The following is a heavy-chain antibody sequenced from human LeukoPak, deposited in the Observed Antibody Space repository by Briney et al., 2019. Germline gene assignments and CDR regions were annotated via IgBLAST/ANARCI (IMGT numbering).Heavy chain of an antibody. J-gene: IGHJ6*02. CDR3: ARLTTATTGPYYYYGMDV. CDR2: ISAYNGNT. CDR1: GYTFTSYG. V-gene: IGHV1-18*01. Sequence: ASVKVPCKASGYTFTSYGISWVRQAPGQGLEWMGWISAYNGNTNYAQKLQGRVTMTTDTSTSTAYMELRSLRSDDTAVYYCARLTTATTGPYYYYGMDVWGQGTTVTVSS. D-gene: IGHD4-17*01.